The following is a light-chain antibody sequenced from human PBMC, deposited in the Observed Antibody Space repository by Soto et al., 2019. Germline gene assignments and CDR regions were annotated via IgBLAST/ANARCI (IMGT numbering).Light chain of an antibody. V-gene: IGLV2-14*01. CDR2: EFT. J-gene: IGLJ1*01. Sequence: QSLLTQPASVYGSPGQSITISCTGSNSDVGGYNYVSWYQQHPGKAPKLMIYEFTHRPSGVYNRFSGSKSGNTASLTISGLQAEDEADYYCSSYTISNTLPFVFGAGTKVTVL. CDR1: NSDVGGYNY. CDR3: SSYTISNTLPFV.